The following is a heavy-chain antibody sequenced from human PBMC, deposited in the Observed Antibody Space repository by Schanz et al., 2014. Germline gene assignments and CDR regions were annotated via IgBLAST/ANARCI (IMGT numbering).Heavy chain of an antibody. Sequence: QVQLVQSEAEVKKPGSSVKVSCKASGGTFSSYTISWVRQAPGQGLEWMGRIISILGIPNYAQRFQGRVTITADKSSDTAYMELSSLRSEDTAVYYCAREVGLYDRGWFDPWGQGTLVTVSS. CDR1: GGTFSSYT. V-gene: IGHV1-69*08. D-gene: IGHD3-22*01. CDR3: AREVGLYDRGWFDP. CDR2: IISILGIP. J-gene: IGHJ5*02.